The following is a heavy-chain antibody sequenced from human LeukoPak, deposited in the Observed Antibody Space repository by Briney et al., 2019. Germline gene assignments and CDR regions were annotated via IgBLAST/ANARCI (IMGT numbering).Heavy chain of an antibody. CDR3: AEGIVLMVYGLFDC. CDR1: GFTFSSYA. J-gene: IGHJ4*02. CDR2: ISGSGGST. V-gene: IGHV3-23*01. Sequence: GGSLRLSCAASGFTFSSYAMSWVRQAPGKGLEWVSAISGSGGSTYYANSVEGRFTISRDNSKNTLYLQMNSLRAEDTAGYYSAEGIVLMVYGLFDCPGAGTLVTASP. D-gene: IGHD2-8*01.